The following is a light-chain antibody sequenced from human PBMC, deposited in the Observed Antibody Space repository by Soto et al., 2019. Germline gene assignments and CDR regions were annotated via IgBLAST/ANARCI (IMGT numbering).Light chain of an antibody. CDR2: KAS. CDR1: QSISSW. J-gene: IGKJ1*01. CDR3: QQYNSYS. V-gene: IGKV1-5*03. Sequence: DMEMTQSPSTLSGYVGDRVTLFCRASQSISSWLAWYQQKPGKAPKLLSYKASTLKSGVPSRFSGSGSGTEFTLTISRLQPDDFATYYCQQYNSYSFGRGTKVDIK.